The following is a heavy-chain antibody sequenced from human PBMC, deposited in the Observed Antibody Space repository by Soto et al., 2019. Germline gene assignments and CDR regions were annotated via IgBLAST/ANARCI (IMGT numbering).Heavy chain of an antibody. CDR1: GYRFTSHW. Sequence: VESLKISWKGSGYRFTSHWSGGVRQMPGKGLEWMAIVYPGDSDTRYNPAFQGQVTISADKSVNTAYLQWSSLKASDTAIYYCARRASSGYYSDYWGPGTLVTVSS. J-gene: IGHJ4*02. CDR2: VYPGDSDT. V-gene: IGHV5-51*01. CDR3: ARRASSGYYSDY. D-gene: IGHD3-22*01.